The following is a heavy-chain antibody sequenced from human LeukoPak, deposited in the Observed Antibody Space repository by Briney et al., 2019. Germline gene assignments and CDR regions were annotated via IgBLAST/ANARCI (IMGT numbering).Heavy chain of an antibody. CDR2: INPNSGGT. J-gene: IGHJ4*02. Sequence: ASVTVSCKASGFTFTGYYMHWVRQAPGQGLEWMGWINPNSGGTNYAQKFQGRVTMTRDTSISTAYMELSRLRSDDTAVYYCARVIGFGELSLGYWGQGTLVTVSS. CDR1: GFTFTGYY. V-gene: IGHV1-2*02. CDR3: ARVIGFGELSLGY. D-gene: IGHD3-10*01.